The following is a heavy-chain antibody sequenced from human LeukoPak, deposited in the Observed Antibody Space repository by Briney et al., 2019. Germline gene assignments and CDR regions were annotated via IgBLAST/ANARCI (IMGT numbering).Heavy chain of an antibody. CDR3: ARDRRASGWSDYFDY. V-gene: IGHV3-7*01. Sequence: PGGSLRLSCAASGFTFSSYWMCWVRQAPGKGLEWVANIKQDGSEKYYVDSVKGRFTISRDNAKNSLYLQMNSLRAEDTAVYYCARDRRASGWSDYFDYWGQGTLVTVSS. CDR2: IKQDGSEK. CDR1: GFTFSSYW. J-gene: IGHJ4*02. D-gene: IGHD6-19*01.